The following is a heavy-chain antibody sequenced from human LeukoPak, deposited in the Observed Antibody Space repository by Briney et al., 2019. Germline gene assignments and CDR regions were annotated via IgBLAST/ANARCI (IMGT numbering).Heavy chain of an antibody. V-gene: IGHV3-30*03. CDR1: GFTFSSYG. J-gene: IGHJ4*02. CDR3: ARFHEDYYDSSGYYYFDY. Sequence: PGGSLRLSCAASGFTFSSYGMHWVRQAPGKGLEWVAVISYDGSNKYYADSVKGRFTISRDNSKNTLYLQMNSLRAEDTAVYYCARFHEDYYDSSGYYYFDYWGQGTLVTVSS. CDR2: ISYDGSNK. D-gene: IGHD3-22*01.